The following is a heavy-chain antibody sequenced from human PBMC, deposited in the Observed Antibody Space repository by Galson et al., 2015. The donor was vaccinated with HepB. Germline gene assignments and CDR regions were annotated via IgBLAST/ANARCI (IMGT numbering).Heavy chain of an antibody. CDR2: VSYSGGST. V-gene: IGHV3-23*01. D-gene: IGHD2-15*01. CDR1: GFTFSSFA. CDR3: ARGVGCSGGGCYSDF. Sequence: SLRLSCAASGFTFSSFAMTWVRQAPGKGLEWVSSVSYSGGSTYYADSVKGRFTISRGNPGNTVHLLMNSLRAEDTAVYYCARGVGCSGGGCYSDFWGQGTLVTVSS. J-gene: IGHJ4*02.